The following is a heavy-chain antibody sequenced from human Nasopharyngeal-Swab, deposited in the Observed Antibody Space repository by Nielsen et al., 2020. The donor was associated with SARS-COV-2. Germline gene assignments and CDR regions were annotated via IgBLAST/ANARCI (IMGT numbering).Heavy chain of an antibody. Sequence: GESLKISCAASGFTFSSYSMNWVRQAPGKGLEWVSCISSSSSTIYYADSVKGRFTISRDNAKNSLYLQMNSLRDEDTAVYYCAREPAARPPAPDYYYYYGMDVWGQGTTVTVSS. CDR1: GFTFSSYS. V-gene: IGHV3-48*02. D-gene: IGHD6-6*01. J-gene: IGHJ6*02. CDR2: ISSSSSTI. CDR3: AREPAARPPAPDYYYYYGMDV.